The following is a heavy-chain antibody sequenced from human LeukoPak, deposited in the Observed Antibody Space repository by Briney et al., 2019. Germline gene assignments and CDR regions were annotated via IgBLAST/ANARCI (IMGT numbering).Heavy chain of an antibody. V-gene: IGHV5-51*01. D-gene: IGHD6-13*01. CDR3: ARVVSGGYSSSWYDDDY. CDR1: GYSFTSYW. Sequence: GESLKISCKGSGYSFTSYWIGWVRQMPGKGLEWMGIIYPGDSDTRYSPSFQGQVTISADKSISTAYLQWSSLKAPDTAMYYCARVVSGGYSSSWYDDDYWGQGTLVTVSS. CDR2: IYPGDSDT. J-gene: IGHJ4*02.